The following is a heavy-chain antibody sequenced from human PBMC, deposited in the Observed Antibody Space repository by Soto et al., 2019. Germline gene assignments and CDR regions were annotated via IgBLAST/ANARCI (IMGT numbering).Heavy chain of an antibody. CDR1: GFTFSSYG. J-gene: IGHJ4*02. Sequence: PGGSLILSCAASGFTFSSYGMHWVRQAPGKGLEWVAVISYDGSNKYYADSVKGRFTISRDNSKNTLYLQMNSLRAEDTAVYYCAKCRPPVVSAAAFDYWGQGTLVTVSS. CDR3: AKCRPPVVSAAAFDY. CDR2: ISYDGSNK. D-gene: IGHD2-2*01. V-gene: IGHV3-30*18.